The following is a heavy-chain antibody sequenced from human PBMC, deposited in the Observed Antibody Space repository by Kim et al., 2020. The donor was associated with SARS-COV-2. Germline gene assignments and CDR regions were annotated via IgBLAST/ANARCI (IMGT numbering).Heavy chain of an antibody. V-gene: IGHV1-18*01. Sequence: AQKLQGRVTMTTDTSTSTAYMELRSLRSDDTTVYYCARVEDIVVGEAFDYWGQGTLVTVSS. J-gene: IGHJ4*02. CDR3: ARVEDIVVGEAFDY. D-gene: IGHD2-15*01.